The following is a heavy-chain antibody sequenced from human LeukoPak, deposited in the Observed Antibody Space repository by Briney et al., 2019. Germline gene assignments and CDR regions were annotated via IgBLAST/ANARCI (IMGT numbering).Heavy chain of an antibody. CDR3: AKDRAESIAVAGLEYYFDY. V-gene: IGHV3-23*01. Sequence: GGSLRLSCAASGFTFSSYAMSWVRQAPGKGLEWVSAISGSGGSTYYADSVKGRFTISRDNSKNMLYLQMNSLRAEDTAVYYCAKDRAESIAVAGLEYYFDYWGQGTLVTVSS. J-gene: IGHJ4*02. D-gene: IGHD6-19*01. CDR1: GFTFSSYA. CDR2: ISGSGGST.